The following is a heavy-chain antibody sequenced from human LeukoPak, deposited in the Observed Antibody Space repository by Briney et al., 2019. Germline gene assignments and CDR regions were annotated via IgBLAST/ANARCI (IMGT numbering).Heavy chain of an antibody. V-gene: IGHV3-48*03. CDR2: ISSGGITR. D-gene: IGHD1-26*01. Sequence: PGGSRRLSRAASGFTFSSYEMNWVRQAPGKGLEWVSYISSGGITRYYADSVKGRFTISRDNAKNSLYLQMSSLRAEDTAVYYCARGGGSYSDHWGQGTLVTVSS. CDR3: ARGGGSYSDH. CDR1: GFTFSSYE. J-gene: IGHJ4*02.